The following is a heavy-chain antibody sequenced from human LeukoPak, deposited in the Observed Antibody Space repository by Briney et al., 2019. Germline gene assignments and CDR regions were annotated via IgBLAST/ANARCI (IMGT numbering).Heavy chain of an antibody. D-gene: IGHD5-12*01. CDR3: GRRGYSGYGLVDD. CDR2: IYPGDSDT. V-gene: IGHV5-51*01. Sequence: GESLKITCKGSGCNFASYWIGWVRQMPGKGLEWMGIIYPGDSDTRYSPSFQGQVTISADKSISTAYLQWSSLKASGTAMYYSGRRGYSGYGLVDDWGQGTLVTVSS. J-gene: IGHJ4*02. CDR1: GCNFASYW.